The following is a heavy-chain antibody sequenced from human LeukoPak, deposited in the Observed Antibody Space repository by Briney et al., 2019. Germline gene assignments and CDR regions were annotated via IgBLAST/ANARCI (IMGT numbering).Heavy chain of an antibody. Sequence: GGSLRLSCAASGFTFSSYWMHWVRQAPGKGLEWVSRISSDGSSTSYADSVKGRFTISRDKAKNTLYLQMNSLRAEDTAVYYCARDRSSGYNWFDPWGQGTLVTVSS. CDR1: GFTFSSYW. CDR2: ISSDGSST. J-gene: IGHJ5*02. V-gene: IGHV3-74*01. D-gene: IGHD3-22*01. CDR3: ARDRSSGYNWFDP.